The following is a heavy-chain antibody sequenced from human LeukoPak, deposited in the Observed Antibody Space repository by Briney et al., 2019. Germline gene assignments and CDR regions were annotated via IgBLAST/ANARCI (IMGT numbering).Heavy chain of an antibody. Sequence: ASVKVSCKASGYTFTSYDINWVRQATGQGLEWMGWMNPNSGNTGYAQKFQGRVTITADESMSTAYMELSSLRSEDTAVYYCASHFVDIVATGEYYFDYWGQGTLVTVSS. CDR3: ASHFVDIVATGEYYFDY. V-gene: IGHV1-8*01. D-gene: IGHD5-12*01. CDR2: MNPNSGNT. J-gene: IGHJ4*02. CDR1: GYTFTSYD.